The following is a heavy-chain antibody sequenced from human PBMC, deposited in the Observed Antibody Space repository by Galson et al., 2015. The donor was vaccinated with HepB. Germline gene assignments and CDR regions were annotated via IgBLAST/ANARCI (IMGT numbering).Heavy chain of an antibody. D-gene: IGHD4-23*01. CDR1: GGSISSYY. V-gene: IGHV4-59*01. CDR3: ARVGVRTTVVTYPRWFDP. Sequence: ETLSLTCTVSGGSISSYYWSWIRQPPGKGLEWIGYIYYSGSTNYNPSLKSRVTISVDTSKNQFSLKLSSVTAADTAVYYCARVGVRTTVVTYPRWFDPWGQGTLVTVSS. CDR2: IYYSGST. J-gene: IGHJ5*02.